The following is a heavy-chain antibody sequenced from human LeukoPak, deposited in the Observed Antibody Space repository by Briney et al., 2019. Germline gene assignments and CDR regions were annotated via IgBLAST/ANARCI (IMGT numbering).Heavy chain of an antibody. CDR1: GFTFRSYD. V-gene: IGHV3-30*18. D-gene: IGHD6-13*01. Sequence: PGGSQSLSCAASGFTFRSYDMHWVRQAPGKGLQWVAVISYDGSNKHHTDSVKGRFTISRDNSKNTLYLQVNSLRAEDTAVYYCAKDSEIAAAGSYWYFDFWVRATVVTVPS. J-gene: IGHJ2*01. CDR3: AKDSEIAAAGSYWYFDF. CDR2: ISYDGSNK.